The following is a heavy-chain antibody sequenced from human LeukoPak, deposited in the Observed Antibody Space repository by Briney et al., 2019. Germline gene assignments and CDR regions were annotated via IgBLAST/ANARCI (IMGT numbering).Heavy chain of an antibody. CDR3: ARDTRSNQLPSPPDY. CDR2: INPNSGGT. D-gene: IGHD2-2*01. Sequence: ASVKVSCKAFGYTFTGYYMHWVRQAPGQGLEWMGWINPNSGGTNYAQKFQGRVTMTRDTPISTAYMELSRLRSDDTAVYYCARDTRSNQLPSPPDYWGQGTLVTVSS. J-gene: IGHJ4*02. V-gene: IGHV1-2*02. CDR1: GYTFTGYY.